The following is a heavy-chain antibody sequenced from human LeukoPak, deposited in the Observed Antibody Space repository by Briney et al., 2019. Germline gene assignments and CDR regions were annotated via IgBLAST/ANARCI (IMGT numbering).Heavy chain of an antibody. CDR2: ISGSGGST. CDR1: GFTFSSYA. V-gene: IGHV3-23*01. CDR3: AKDSTIFGVVLYYFDY. J-gene: IGHJ4*02. Sequence: GGSLRLSCAASGFTFSSYAMSWVRQAPGKGLEWVSAISGSGGSTYYADSVKGRFTISGDNSKNTLYLQMNSLRAEDTAVYYCAKDSTIFGVVLYYFDYWGQGTLVTVSS. D-gene: IGHD3-3*01.